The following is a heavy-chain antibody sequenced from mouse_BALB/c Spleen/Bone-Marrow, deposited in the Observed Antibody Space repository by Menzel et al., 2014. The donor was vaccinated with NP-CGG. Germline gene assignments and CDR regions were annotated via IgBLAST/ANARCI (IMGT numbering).Heavy chain of an antibody. CDR1: GFTFRDYY. CDR3: VRDGDYRYAWFSY. CDR2: ISDGGTYT. Sequence: EVMLVESGGGLVKPGGSLKLSCAASGFTFRDYYMYWVRQTPEKRLEWVATISDGGTYTYYSDSVKGRFTISTDKAKNNLYLQMTNLMSEDTAMYRCVRDGDYRYAWFSYWGQGTLVTVSA. J-gene: IGHJ3*01. D-gene: IGHD2-14*01. V-gene: IGHV5-4*02.